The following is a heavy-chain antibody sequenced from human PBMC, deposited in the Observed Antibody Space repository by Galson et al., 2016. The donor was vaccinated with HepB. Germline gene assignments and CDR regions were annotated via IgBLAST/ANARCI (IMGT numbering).Heavy chain of an antibody. Sequence: LSLTCTVSHGPIGGDYWTWIRRSPGKGLEWIGYIHDSGTTAYNPSLKSRVTISIDPPNSQFSLRMTSVTAADTAVYYCARDPGYYHRWFDPWGQGALVTVSS. V-gene: IGHV4-59*01. CDR3: ARDPGYYHRWFDP. D-gene: IGHD3-3*01. CDR1: HGPIGGDY. J-gene: IGHJ5*02. CDR2: IHDSGTT.